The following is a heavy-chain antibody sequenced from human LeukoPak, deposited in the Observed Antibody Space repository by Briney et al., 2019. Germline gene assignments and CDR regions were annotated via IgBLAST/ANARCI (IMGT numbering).Heavy chain of an antibody. V-gene: IGHV4-34*01. Sequence: SETLSLTCAVYGGSFSGYYWSWIRQPPGKGLEWIGETNHSGSTNYNPSLKSRVTISVDTSKNQFSLKLSSVTAADTAVYYCARSYDSSGYPLSPLDYWGQGTLVTVSS. D-gene: IGHD3-22*01. CDR1: GGSFSGYY. CDR3: ARSYDSSGYPLSPLDY. CDR2: TNHSGST. J-gene: IGHJ4*02.